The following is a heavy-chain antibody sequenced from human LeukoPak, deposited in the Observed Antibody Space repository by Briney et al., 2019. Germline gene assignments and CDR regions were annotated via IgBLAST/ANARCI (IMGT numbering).Heavy chain of an antibody. V-gene: IGHV3-7*01. D-gene: IGHD3-10*01. CDR1: GFTFSSSW. CDR2: IKEDGREK. Sequence: GGSLRLSCAISGFTFSSSWMSWVPHATGKGLECVANIKEDGREKYYVDSVGGRFTISRDNAKNSLYLQMSSLRAEDTAVYYCARGGRPDYWGQGTLVTVSS. CDR3: ARGGRPDY. J-gene: IGHJ4*02.